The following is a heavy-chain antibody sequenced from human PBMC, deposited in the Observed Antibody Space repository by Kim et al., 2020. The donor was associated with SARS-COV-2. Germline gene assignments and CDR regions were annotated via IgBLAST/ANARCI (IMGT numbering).Heavy chain of an antibody. V-gene: IGHV1-69*04. J-gene: IGHJ4*02. D-gene: IGHD6-19*01. CDR2: A. CDR3: ARDRAVAFFDY. Sequence: ANYAQKFQGRVTITADKSTSTAYMELSSLRSEDTAVYYCARDRAVAFFDYWGQGTLVTVSS.